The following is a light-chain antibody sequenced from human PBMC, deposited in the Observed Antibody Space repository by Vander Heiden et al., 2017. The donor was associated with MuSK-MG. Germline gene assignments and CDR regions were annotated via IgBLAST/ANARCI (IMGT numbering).Light chain of an antibody. CDR3: CSDAGSSTLV. J-gene: IGLJ3*02. CDR1: SSDVGGYNF. Sequence: QSALTQPASVSGSPGQSITMSCTGTSSDVGGYNFVSWYQQHPGKAPKLIIYEVNKWPSGVSNRFSGSKSGNTASLTISGLKAEDEADYYCCSDAGSSTLVFGGGTRLTVL. V-gene: IGLV2-23*02. CDR2: EVN.